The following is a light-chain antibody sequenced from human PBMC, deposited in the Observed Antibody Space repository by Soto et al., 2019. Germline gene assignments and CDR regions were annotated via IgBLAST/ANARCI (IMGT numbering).Light chain of an antibody. CDR3: ETWDTNVVV. J-gene: IGLJ2*01. CDR2: LEGSGSY. CDR1: SGHSTYI. V-gene: IGLV4-60*02. Sequence: QLVLTQSSSASASLGSSVKLTCTLSSGHSTYIIAWHQQQPGKAPRYLTKLEGSGSYNKGSGIPDRFSGSSSGADRYLTISNLQFEDEADYYCETWDTNVVVFGGGTKLTVL.